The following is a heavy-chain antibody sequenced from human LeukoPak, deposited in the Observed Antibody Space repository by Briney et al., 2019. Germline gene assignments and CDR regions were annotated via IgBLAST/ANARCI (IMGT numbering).Heavy chain of an antibody. CDR3: ARGIDYSSTNWFHP. CDR1: GFTFSSYE. J-gene: IGHJ5*02. D-gene: IGHD6-13*01. CDR2: ISTTGITR. Sequence: GGSLRLSWAASGFTFSSYEMTWVRQAPGKGLEWVSKISTTGITRTYADSVEGRFTIYRDNTKNSPYLQTLSLPPEDTAVHYCARGIDYSSTNWFHPGGEGTLVTVP. V-gene: IGHV3-48*03.